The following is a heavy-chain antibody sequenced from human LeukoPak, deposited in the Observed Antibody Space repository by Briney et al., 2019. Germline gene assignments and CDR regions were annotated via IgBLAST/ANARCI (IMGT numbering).Heavy chain of an antibody. CDR2: IWYDGSNK. D-gene: IGHD2-2*01. V-gene: IGHV3-33*06. CDR1: GFTFSNYG. Sequence: GGSLRLSCAASGFTFSNYGMHWVRQAPGKGLEWVAIIWYDGSNKYHADSVKGRFTISRDNSKNTLYLQMNSLRAEDTAVYYCAKDGYCSSTSCSSNAFDIWGQGTMVTVSS. J-gene: IGHJ3*02. CDR3: AKDGYCSSTSCSSNAFDI.